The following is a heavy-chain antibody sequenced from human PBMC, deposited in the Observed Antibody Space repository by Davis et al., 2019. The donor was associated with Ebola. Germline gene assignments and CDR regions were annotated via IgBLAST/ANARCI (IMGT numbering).Heavy chain of an antibody. CDR1: GGTFISYA. CDR3: ASDPEYTVPLRRYYGRDV. D-gene: IGHD2/OR15-2a*01. V-gene: IGHV1-69*13. Sequence: SVKVSCKASGGTFISYAISWVRQAPGHGLEWLGRIIPVFGTANYAQKFQGRVTITADESTSTAYMELSSLRSEDTAVYYCASDPEYTVPLRRYYGRDVWGQGTTVTVSS. CDR2: IIPVFGTA. J-gene: IGHJ6*02.